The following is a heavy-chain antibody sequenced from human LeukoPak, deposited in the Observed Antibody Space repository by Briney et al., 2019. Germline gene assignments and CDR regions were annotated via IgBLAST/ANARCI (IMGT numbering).Heavy chain of an antibody. Sequence: GGSLRLSCAASGFTFSSYAMSWVRQAPGKGLEWVSAISGSGGSTYYADSVRGRFTISRDNSKSTLYVQMNSLRDEDTAVYYCAEDQRWESPHYLDSWGQGTLVTVSS. CDR3: AEDQRWESPHYLDS. J-gene: IGHJ4*02. D-gene: IGHD1-26*01. V-gene: IGHV3-23*01. CDR1: GFTFSSYA. CDR2: ISGSGGST.